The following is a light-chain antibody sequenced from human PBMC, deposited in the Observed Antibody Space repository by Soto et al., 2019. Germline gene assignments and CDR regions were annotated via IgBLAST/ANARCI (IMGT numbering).Light chain of an antibody. J-gene: IGLJ2*01. CDR1: SSNIGSNY. CDR2: DSN. V-gene: IGLV1-51*01. CDR3: ATWDRSLTGEV. Sequence: QSVLTQPPSASGTPGQRVTISCSGSSSNIGSNYVYWYHQLPGTAPKLVIYDSNKRPSGIPDRFSGSKSGTSATLDITGLQTGDEADYYCATWDRSLTGEVFGGGTKVTVL.